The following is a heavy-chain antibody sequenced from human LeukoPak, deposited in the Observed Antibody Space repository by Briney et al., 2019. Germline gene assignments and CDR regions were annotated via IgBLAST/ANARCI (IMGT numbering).Heavy chain of an antibody. CDR2: IIPIFGTA. CDR3: ARSIAARPYYFDY. D-gene: IGHD6-6*01. CDR1: GGTFSSYA. V-gene: IGHV1-69*05. J-gene: IGHJ4*02. Sequence: SVKVSCKASGGTFSSYAISWVRQAPGQGLEWMGGIIPIFGTANYAQKFRGRVTITTDESTSTAYMELSSLRSEDTAVYYCARSIAARPYYFDYWGQGTLVTVSS.